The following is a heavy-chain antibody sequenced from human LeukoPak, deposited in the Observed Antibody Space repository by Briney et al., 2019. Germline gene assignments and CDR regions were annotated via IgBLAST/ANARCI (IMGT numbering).Heavy chain of an antibody. V-gene: IGHV1-18*04. D-gene: IGHD3-10*01. Sequence: ASVKVSCKASGYTFTGYYMHWVRQAPGQGLEWMGWISAYNGNTKYVQKLQGRVSMTTDTSTSTVYMELSSLRSEDTAVYYCAREVDYYGSGSYYPSYYYYYMNVWGKGTTVTVSS. CDR1: GYTFTGYY. J-gene: IGHJ6*03. CDR3: AREVDYYGSGSYYPSYYYYYMNV. CDR2: ISAYNGNT.